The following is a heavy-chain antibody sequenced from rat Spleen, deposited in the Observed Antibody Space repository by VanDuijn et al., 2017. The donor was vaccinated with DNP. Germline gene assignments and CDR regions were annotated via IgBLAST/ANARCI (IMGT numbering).Heavy chain of an antibody. CDR2: IIYDGSHA. CDR3: ARQPYYDGSYYYFDY. CDR1: GFTFSDSA. J-gene: IGHJ2*01. V-gene: IGHV5-17*01. Sequence: EVQLVESGGGVVQPGKSLKLSCAASGFTFSDSAMAWVRQSPKMGLEWVATIIYDGSHAFYRDSVKGRFTISRDNAKNTQYLQMDSLRSEDTATYYCARQPYYDGSYYYFDYWGQGVMVTVSS. D-gene: IGHD1-12*02.